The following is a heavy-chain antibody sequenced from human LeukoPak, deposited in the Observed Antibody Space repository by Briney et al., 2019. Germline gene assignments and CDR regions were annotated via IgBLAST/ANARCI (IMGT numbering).Heavy chain of an antibody. V-gene: IGHV3-7*03. CDR2: INHNGNVN. Sequence: GGSLRLSCAASGFTFSSYWMNWARQAPGKGLEWVASINHNGNVNYYVDSVKGRFTISRDNAKNSLYLQMSNLRAEDTAVYFCAGGGGLDVGGKGARVT. D-gene: IGHD3-16*01. CDR1: GFTFSSYW. CDR3: AGGGGLDV. J-gene: IGHJ6*04.